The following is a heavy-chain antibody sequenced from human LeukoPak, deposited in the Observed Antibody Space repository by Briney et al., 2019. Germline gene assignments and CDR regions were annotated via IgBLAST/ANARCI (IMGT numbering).Heavy chain of an antibody. Sequence: GGSLRLSCAASRFTFSDYYMSWIRQAPGKGLEWVSYISSSSSYTNYADSVKGRFTISRDNAKNSLYLQMNSLRAEDTAVYYCATDRTVTPLWGQGTLVTVSS. CDR1: RFTFSDYY. CDR2: ISSSSSYT. CDR3: ATDRTVTPL. D-gene: IGHD4-17*01. J-gene: IGHJ4*02. V-gene: IGHV3-11*03.